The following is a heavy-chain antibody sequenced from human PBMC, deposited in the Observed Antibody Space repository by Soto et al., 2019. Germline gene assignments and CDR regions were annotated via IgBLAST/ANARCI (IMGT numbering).Heavy chain of an antibody. V-gene: IGHV1-69*13. CDR2: IMPTVDSA. J-gene: IGHJ6*02. CDR3: AVAAVREILTQQSSGMDG. Sequence: GASVKVSCKASGGTLSDYAVSWVRQARGQGLEWMGGIMPTVDSANYAQKFQGRLTITADESTSTANMELSRLTSDDTAIYYCAVAAVREILTQQSSGMDGWGQSTTVTVSS. CDR1: GGTLSDYA. D-gene: IGHD3-10*01.